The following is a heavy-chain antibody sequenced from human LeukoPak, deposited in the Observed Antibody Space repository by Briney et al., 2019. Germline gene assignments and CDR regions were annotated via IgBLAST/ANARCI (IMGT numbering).Heavy chain of an antibody. V-gene: IGHV4-61*05. CDR2: IYYSGST. D-gene: IGHD3-22*01. CDR3: ARHDSSGYSIDY. J-gene: IGHJ4*02. Sequence: SETLSLTCTVSGGSISSTNYYWGWIRQPPGKGLEWIGYIYYSGSTNYNPSLKSRVTISVDTSKNQFSLKLSSVTAADTAVYYCARHDSSGYSIDYWGQGTLVTVSS. CDR1: GGSISSTNYY.